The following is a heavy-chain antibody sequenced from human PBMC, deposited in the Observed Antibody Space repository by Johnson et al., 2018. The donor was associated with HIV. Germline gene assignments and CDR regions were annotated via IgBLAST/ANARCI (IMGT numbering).Heavy chain of an antibody. CDR1: GFTFDDYA. V-gene: IGHV3-9*01. D-gene: IGHD5-12*01. CDR3: ARDSGYEDHDGFDI. CDR2: IYRGDRA. Sequence: EVQVVESGGGLVQPGRSLRLSCAASGFTFDDYAMHWVRQAPGKGLEWVSVIYRGDRAYYADSVKGRFMISRDSSKNTLYLQMNSLRAEDTAVYYCARDSGYEDHDGFDIWGQGTMVTVSS. J-gene: IGHJ3*02.